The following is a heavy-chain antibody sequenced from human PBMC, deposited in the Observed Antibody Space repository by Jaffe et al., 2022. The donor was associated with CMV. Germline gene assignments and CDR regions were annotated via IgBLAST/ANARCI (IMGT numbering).Heavy chain of an antibody. CDR3: ARAGGRTMVRGVTIGYMDV. V-gene: IGHV1-2*04. CDR2: INPNSGGT. D-gene: IGHD3-10*01. CDR1: GYTFTGYY. J-gene: IGHJ6*03. Sequence: QVQLVQSGAEVKKPGASVKVSCKASGYTFTGYYMHWVRQAPGQGLEWMGWINPNSGGTNYAQKFQGWVTMTRDTSISTAYMELSRLRSDDTAVYYCARAGGRTMVRGVTIGYMDVWGKGTTVTVSS.